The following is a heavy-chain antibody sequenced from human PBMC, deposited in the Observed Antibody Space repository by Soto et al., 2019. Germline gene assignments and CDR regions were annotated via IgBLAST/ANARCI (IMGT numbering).Heavy chain of an antibody. CDR2: IIPIFGTA. Sequence: QVQLVQTGAEVKKPGSSVKVSCKASGGTFSSYAISWVRQAPVQGLEWMGGIIPIFGTANYAQKFQGRVTITADESTSTAYMELSSLRSEVTAVYYCAGGRKPHYYYSGMDVWGQGTTVTVSS. V-gene: IGHV1-69*01. J-gene: IGHJ6*02. CDR1: GGTFSSYA. CDR3: AGGRKPHYYYSGMDV.